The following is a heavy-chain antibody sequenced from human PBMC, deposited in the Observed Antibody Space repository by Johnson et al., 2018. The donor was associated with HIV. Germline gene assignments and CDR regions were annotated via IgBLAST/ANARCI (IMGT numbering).Heavy chain of an antibody. D-gene: IGHD1-26*01. CDR3: ARGGRVIVGTEGAFDI. CDR2: IRYDGSNK. Sequence: MQLVESGGGVVQPGRSLRLSCAASGFTFSSYGMHWVRQAPGKGLEWVAFIRYDGSNKYYADSVKGRFTISRDNSKNTLYLQMNSLRPEDTAVYYCARGGRVIVGTEGAFDIWGQGTMVTVSS. V-gene: IGHV3-30*02. CDR1: GFTFSSYG. J-gene: IGHJ3*02.